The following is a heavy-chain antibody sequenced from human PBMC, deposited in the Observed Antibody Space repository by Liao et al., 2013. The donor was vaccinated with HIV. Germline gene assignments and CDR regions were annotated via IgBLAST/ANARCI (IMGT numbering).Heavy chain of an antibody. Sequence: QVQLQESGPGLVKPSQTLSLTCTVSGGSISSANYYWSWIRQPAGKGLEWIGRIYTSGSTNYNPSLKSRVTISVDTSKNQFSLKLSSVTAADTAVYYCARDPAGIVPEAYYFDFWGQGTLVTVSS. D-gene: IGHD2-2*01. CDR1: GGSISSANYY. CDR3: ARDPAGIVPEAYYFDF. V-gene: IGHV4-61*02. J-gene: IGHJ4*02. CDR2: IYTSGST.